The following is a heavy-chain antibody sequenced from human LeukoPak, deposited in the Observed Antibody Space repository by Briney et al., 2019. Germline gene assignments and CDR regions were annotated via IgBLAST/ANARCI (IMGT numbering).Heavy chain of an antibody. CDR2: ISWNSVTI. D-gene: IGHD6-19*01. J-gene: IGHJ4*02. CDR3: ARAGSSDRAFDY. CDR1: GFTFDDYA. Sequence: PGGSLRLSCAASGFTFDDYAMHWVRQTPGKGLEWVSGISWNSVTIAYADSVKGRFTISRDNAKNSLYLQMNSLRTDDMALYYCARAGSSDRAFDYWGQGTLVTVSS. V-gene: IGHV3-9*03.